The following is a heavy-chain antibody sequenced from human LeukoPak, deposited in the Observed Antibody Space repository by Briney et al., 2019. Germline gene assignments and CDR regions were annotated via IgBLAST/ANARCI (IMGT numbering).Heavy chain of an antibody. V-gene: IGHV3-30-3*01. Sequence: GGSLRLSCAASGFTFSSYAMHWVRQAPGKGLEWVAVISYDGSNKYYADSVKGRFTISRDNSKNTLYLQMNSLRAEDTAVYYCARDFDSSGPLEYWGQGTLATVSS. D-gene: IGHD3-22*01. J-gene: IGHJ4*02. CDR2: ISYDGSNK. CDR1: GFTFSSYA. CDR3: ARDFDSSGPLEY.